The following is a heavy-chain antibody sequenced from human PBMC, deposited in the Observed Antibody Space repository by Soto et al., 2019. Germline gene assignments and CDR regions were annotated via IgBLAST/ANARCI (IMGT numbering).Heavy chain of an antibody. Sequence: GGSLRLSCAVSGFTVSNNYMSWVRQAPGKGLEGVSVIYSGGYTTYADSVKGRFTISRDNAKSTLYLQMNSLRAEDTAVYYCARGGAHTAMANEYWGQGALVTVSS. CDR3: ARGGAHTAMANEY. CDR1: GFTVSNNY. V-gene: IGHV3-53*01. D-gene: IGHD5-18*01. CDR2: IYSGGYT. J-gene: IGHJ4*02.